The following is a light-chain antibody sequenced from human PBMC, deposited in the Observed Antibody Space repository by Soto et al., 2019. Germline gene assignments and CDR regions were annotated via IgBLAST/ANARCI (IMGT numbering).Light chain of an antibody. CDR3: SSYAGNYQFFYV. CDR1: SSDVGGYNY. V-gene: IGLV2-8*01. CDR2: EVN. J-gene: IGLJ1*01. Sequence: QSALTQPPSASGSPGQSVTISCTGTSSDVGGYNYVSWYQQHPGKAPKLMIYEVNKRPSGVPDRFSGSKSGNTASLTVSGLQAEDEADYYCSSYAGNYQFFYVFGTGTKVTVL.